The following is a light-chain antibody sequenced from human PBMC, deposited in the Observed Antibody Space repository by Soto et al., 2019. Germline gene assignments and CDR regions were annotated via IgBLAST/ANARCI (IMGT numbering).Light chain of an antibody. CDR1: QGIANF. CDR2: VTS. V-gene: IGKV1-27*01. J-gene: IGKJ2*01. Sequence: DIPMTQSPSSLSASVGDRVTITCRASQGIANFLAWWQQKPGKVPKLLIYVTSTLQSGVPSRFSGSGSDTDFNLTISSVQPEDVATYYCQKCDSAPYTFGQGTKLEIK. CDR3: QKCDSAPYT.